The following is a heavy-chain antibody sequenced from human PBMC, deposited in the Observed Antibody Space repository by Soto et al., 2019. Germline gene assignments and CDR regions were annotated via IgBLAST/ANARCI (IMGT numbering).Heavy chain of an antibody. D-gene: IGHD2-15*01. CDR1: GLTVSSNH. Sequence: GGSLRLSCVASGLTVSSNHMSWVRQAPGKGLEWVSVIYGGGSTYYADSVKVRFAMSRDTSKNTLYLQMSGLRAEDTAVYYCARDGAKAGYCSGGSCLDALDIWGQGTMVTVSS. CDR3: ARDGAKAGYCSGGSCLDALDI. V-gene: IGHV3-66*01. CDR2: IYGGGST. J-gene: IGHJ3*02.